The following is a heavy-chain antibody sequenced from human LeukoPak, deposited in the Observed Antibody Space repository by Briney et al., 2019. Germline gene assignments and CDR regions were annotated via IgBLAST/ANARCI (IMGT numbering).Heavy chain of an antibody. Sequence: SETLSLTCTVSGGSISSYYWSWIRQPPGKGLEWIGYIYYSGSTNYNPSLKSRVTISVDTSKNQFSLKLSSVTAADTAVYYCACGGNRGTRYFDYWGQGTLVTVSS. CDR2: IYYSGST. CDR3: ACGGNRGTRYFDY. CDR1: GGSISSYY. V-gene: IGHV4-59*01. D-gene: IGHD4-23*01. J-gene: IGHJ4*02.